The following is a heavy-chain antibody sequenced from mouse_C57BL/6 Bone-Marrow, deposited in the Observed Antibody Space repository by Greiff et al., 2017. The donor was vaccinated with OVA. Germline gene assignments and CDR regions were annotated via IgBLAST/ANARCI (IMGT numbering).Heavy chain of an antibody. V-gene: IGHV5-16*01. CDR2: INYDGSST. J-gene: IGHJ1*03. CDR3: ERLRIRRGYVDV. Sequence: EVMLVESEGGLVQPGSSLKLSCTASGFTFSDYYMAWVRQVPEKGLEWVANINYDGSSTYYLDSLKSRFLISSDNAKNILYLQMSSLKSEDTATYYCERLRIRRGYVDVWGTGTTVTVSS. CDR1: GFTFSDYY. D-gene: IGHD2-4*01.